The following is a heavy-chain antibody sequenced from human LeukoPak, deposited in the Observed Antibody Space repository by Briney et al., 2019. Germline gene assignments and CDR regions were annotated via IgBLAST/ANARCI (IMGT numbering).Heavy chain of an antibody. CDR2: ISKSGDTT. Sequence: GGSLRLSCAASGFTFTNYAMAWVRQAPGKGLEGVSIISKSGDTTNYADSVKGRFTISRDNSKNTLYLQMNSLRAEDTAVYYCAKASFTENSGSYADWGQGTLVTVSS. D-gene: IGHD1-26*01. CDR1: GFTFTNYA. J-gene: IGHJ4*02. CDR3: AKASFTENSGSYAD. V-gene: IGHV3-23*01.